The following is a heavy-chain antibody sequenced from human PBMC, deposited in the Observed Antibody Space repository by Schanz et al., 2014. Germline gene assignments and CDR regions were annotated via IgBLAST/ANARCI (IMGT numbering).Heavy chain of an antibody. Sequence: EVQLVASGGGLVQPGGSLRLSCAASGFAVDNYYMSCVRQAPGRGLEWVSIIFTDGRTYYADSVKGRFTISRDSSKNTLFLQMNSLRPEDTAVYYCARLDPYFHSGSCSRSFDFWGQGALVTVSS. CDR2: IFTDGRT. J-gene: IGHJ4*02. CDR3: ARLDPYFHSGSCSRSFDF. D-gene: IGHD2-15*01. CDR1: GFAVDNYY. V-gene: IGHV3-66*02.